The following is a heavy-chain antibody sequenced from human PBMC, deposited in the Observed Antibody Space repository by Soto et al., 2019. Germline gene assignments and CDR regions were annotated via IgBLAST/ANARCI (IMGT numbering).Heavy chain of an antibody. V-gene: IGHV1-46*01. CDR2: MYPGDGGT. CDR1: GYTFTHYY. CDR3: SRGYFDWGHY. J-gene: IGHJ4*02. Sequence: QVQLVQSGAEVKKPGASVKVSCKASGYTFTHYYMHWVRQAPGQGLEWMGIMYPGDGGTNYAQKFQGRVTMTRDTSTSTVYMELSSLASEDTALYYCSRGYFDWGHYWGQGTRVIVSS. D-gene: IGHD3-9*01.